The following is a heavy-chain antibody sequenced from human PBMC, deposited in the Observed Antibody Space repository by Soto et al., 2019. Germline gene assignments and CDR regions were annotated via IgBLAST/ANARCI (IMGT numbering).Heavy chain of an antibody. CDR1: GYTFTRYG. Sequence: QGHLVQSGAEVKKPGTSVKVSCKASGYTFTRYGISWVRQAPGQGLEWMGWISGYNGDTNYAQNLPGRVTXNXXXSXXTAYMELRSLTSDDTAVYYCAKNGRPPYYYYGLDVWGQGTTVTVSS. V-gene: IGHV1-18*01. J-gene: IGHJ6*02. CDR3: AKNGRPPYYYYGLDV. D-gene: IGHD2-8*01. CDR2: ISGYNGDT.